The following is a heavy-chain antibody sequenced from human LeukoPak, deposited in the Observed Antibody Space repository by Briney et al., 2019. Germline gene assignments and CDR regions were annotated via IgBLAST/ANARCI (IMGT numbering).Heavy chain of an antibody. CDR3: ASLRFRFRLRSYDNWFDP. V-gene: IGHV4-34*01. Sequence: SETLSLTCAVYGGSFSGYYWSWIRQPPGKGLEWIGEINHSGSTNYNPSLKSRVTISVDTSKNQFSLKLSSVTAADTAVYSCASLRFRFRLRSYDNWFDPWGQGTLVTVSS. CDR1: GGSFSGYY. D-gene: IGHD5-12*01. J-gene: IGHJ5*02. CDR2: INHSGST.